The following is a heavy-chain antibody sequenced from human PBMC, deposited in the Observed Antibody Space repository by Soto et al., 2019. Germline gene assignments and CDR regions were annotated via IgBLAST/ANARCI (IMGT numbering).Heavy chain of an antibody. CDR3: ARHISNFRYYYYAMDV. D-gene: IGHD4-4*01. CDR2: INPNSGGT. J-gene: IGHJ6*02. V-gene: IGHV1-2*04. CDR1: GYTFTGYY. Sequence: ASVKVSCKASGYTFTGYYMHWVRQAPGQGLEWMGWINPNSGGTNYAQKFQGWVTMTSDTSISTAYMELSRLRSSDTAMYYCARHISNFRYYYYAMDVWGQGTTVTVS.